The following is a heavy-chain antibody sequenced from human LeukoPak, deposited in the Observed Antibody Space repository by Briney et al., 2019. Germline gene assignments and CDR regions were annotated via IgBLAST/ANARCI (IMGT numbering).Heavy chain of an antibody. J-gene: IGHJ4*02. CDR3: AREQWLVLNYFDS. CDR1: GFTVSSSY. Sequence: GGSLRLSCAASGFTVSSSYMNWVRQAPGKGLEWVSVIYSGGSTYYADSVKGRFTISRDNSKNTLSLQMNSLRAEDTAVYYCAREQWLVLNYFDSWGQGTLVTVSS. D-gene: IGHD6-19*01. CDR2: IYSGGST. V-gene: IGHV3-53*05.